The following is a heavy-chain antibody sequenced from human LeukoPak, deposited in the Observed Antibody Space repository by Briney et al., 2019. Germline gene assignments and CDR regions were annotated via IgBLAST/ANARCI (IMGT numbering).Heavy chain of an antibody. CDR1: GFTFSNYW. CDR3: ARGDILTGSYFDY. CDR2: IKEDGTDK. Sequence: GGSLRLSCAASGFTFSNYWMTWVRQAPGKGLEWLANIKEDGTDKYYVDSVKGRFTISRDNAKNSVYLQMDSLRAEDTAVYYCARGDILTGSYFDYWGQGTLVTVSS. V-gene: IGHV3-7*01. J-gene: IGHJ4*02. D-gene: IGHD3-9*01.